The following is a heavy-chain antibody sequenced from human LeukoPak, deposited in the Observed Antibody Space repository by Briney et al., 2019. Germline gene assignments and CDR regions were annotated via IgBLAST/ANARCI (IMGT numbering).Heavy chain of an antibody. V-gene: IGHV4-31*03. CDR1: GGSISSGGYY. CDR3: ARRRTAAGLFDY. CDR2: IYYSGST. Sequence: PSETLSLTCTVSGGSISSGGYYWSWIRQHPGKGLEWIGYIYYSGSTYYNPSLKSRVTISLETSKNQFSLKLSSVTAADTAMYYCARRRTAAGLFDYWGQGSLVTVSS. D-gene: IGHD6-13*01. J-gene: IGHJ4*02.